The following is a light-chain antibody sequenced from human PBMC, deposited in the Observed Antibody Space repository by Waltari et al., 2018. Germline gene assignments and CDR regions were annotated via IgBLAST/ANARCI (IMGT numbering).Light chain of an antibody. CDR2: DNN. J-gene: IGLJ2*01. Sequence: QSVLTQPPSASGTPGQRVTISCSGSSSNIGTNTINWYQQLPGTAPSLLIYDNNQRQSGVPGRFSGSKSGTSASLAMSGLQSEDEADYFCAAWDDSLNGPVFGGGTKLTVL. V-gene: IGLV1-44*01. CDR3: AAWDDSLNGPV. CDR1: SSNIGTNT.